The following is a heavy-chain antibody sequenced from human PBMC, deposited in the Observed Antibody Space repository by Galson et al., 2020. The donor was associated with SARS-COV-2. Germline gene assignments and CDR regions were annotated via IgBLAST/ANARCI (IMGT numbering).Heavy chain of an antibody. J-gene: IGHJ5*02. D-gene: IGHD2-15*01. Sequence: SETLSLTCTVSGGSISSSSYYWAWISPPPGKGLVWIGCIYYRGSTYYNPSLKSRVTISVDTSKNQFSLKLSSVTAADTAVYYCARVRRTLNWFDPWGQGTLVTVSS. V-gene: IGHV4-39*07. CDR3: ARVRRTLNWFDP. CDR2: IYYRGST. CDR1: GGSISSSSYY.